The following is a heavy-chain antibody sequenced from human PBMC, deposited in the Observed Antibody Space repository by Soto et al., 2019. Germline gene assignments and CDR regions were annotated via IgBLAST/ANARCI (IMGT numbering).Heavy chain of an antibody. V-gene: IGHV3-23*01. CDR1: GFTFSNYA. J-gene: IGHJ6*02. CDR3: AKDTGSSRVLGAGGMDV. Sequence: EVQLSESGGGVVQPGGSLRLSCAASGFTFSNYAMNWVRQAPGKGLAWVSTISGSDSRTVYADSVKGRLSISRDNSKNTLYLQMNSLRAEDTAVYYCAKDTGSSRVLGAGGMDVWGQGTTVIVSS. D-gene: IGHD1-26*01. CDR2: ISGSDSRT.